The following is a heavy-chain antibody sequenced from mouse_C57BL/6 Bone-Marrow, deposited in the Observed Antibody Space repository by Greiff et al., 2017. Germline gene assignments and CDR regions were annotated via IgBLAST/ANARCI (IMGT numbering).Heavy chain of an antibody. D-gene: IGHD2-3*01. V-gene: IGHV1-64*01. CDR3: ERPPLYDGYYGDARDY. CDR1: GYTFTSYW. J-gene: IGHJ4*01. Sequence: QVQLKQPGAELVKPGASVKLSCKASGYTFTSYWMHWVKQRPGQGLEWIGMLHPNSGSTNYNEKFKSKATLTVDKSSSTAYMQLSSLASEDSAVYYCERPPLYDGYYGDARDYGGQGTSVTVSA. CDR2: LHPNSGST.